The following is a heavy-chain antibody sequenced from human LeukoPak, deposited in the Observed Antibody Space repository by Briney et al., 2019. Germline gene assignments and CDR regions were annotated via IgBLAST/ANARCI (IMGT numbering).Heavy chain of an antibody. V-gene: IGHV5-51*01. Sequence: GESLKISCKGSGYSFTSYWIGWVRQMPGKGLEWMGITYPGDSDTRYSPSFQGQVTISADKSISTAYLQWSSLKASDTAMYYCARRVTMVRGVPFYGMDVWGQGTTVTVSS. CDR2: TYPGDSDT. D-gene: IGHD3-10*01. J-gene: IGHJ6*02. CDR3: ARRVTMVRGVPFYGMDV. CDR1: GYSFTSYW.